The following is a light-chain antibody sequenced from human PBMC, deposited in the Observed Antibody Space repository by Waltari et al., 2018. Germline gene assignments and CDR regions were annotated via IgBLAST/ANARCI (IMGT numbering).Light chain of an antibody. CDR1: HSNIGSTF. V-gene: IGLV1-47*01. Sequence: QSVLTQPPSMSGIPGQRVTISCSGSHSNIGSTFVYWYQQFPGMAPQLLIFRNTQRPSGVPDRFSASKAGASASLAISGLRSEDEADYYCAAWDDSLSGRVFGGGTKLTV. J-gene: IGLJ2*01. CDR3: AAWDDSLSGRV. CDR2: RNT.